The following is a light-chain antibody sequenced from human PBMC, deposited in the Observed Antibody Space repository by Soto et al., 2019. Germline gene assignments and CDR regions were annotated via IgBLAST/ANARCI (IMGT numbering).Light chain of an antibody. J-gene: IGLJ3*02. Sequence: QSVLTQPPSASGTPGQRVTISCSGSSSNIGSNYVYWYQQLPGTAPKLLIYRNNQRPSGVPDRFSGSKSGTSASLAISGLRSEDEADYYCAAWDDSLGGLFGGGTKVTVL. CDR2: RNN. V-gene: IGLV1-47*01. CDR3: AAWDDSLGGL. CDR1: SSNIGSNY.